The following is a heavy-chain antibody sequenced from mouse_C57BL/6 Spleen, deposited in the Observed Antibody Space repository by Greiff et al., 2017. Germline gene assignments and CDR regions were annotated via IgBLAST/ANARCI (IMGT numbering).Heavy chain of an antibody. CDR2: IWSGGSS. J-gene: IGHJ4*01. Sequence: VKLVESGPGIVQPSQSLSINCTVSGFSLTSYGVHWVRQSPGKGLEWLGVIWSGGSSDYNAAFISRLSISKDNSKSQVFFKMNSLQADDTAIYYCALYYYGSYAMDYWGQGTSVTVSS. D-gene: IGHD1-1*01. CDR1: GFSLTSYG. V-gene: IGHV2-4*01. CDR3: ALYYYGSYAMDY.